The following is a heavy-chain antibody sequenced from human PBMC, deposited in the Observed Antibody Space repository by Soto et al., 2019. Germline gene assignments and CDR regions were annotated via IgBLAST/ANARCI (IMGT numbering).Heavy chain of an antibody. V-gene: IGHV3-30*18. CDR1: GFTFSNNG. Sequence: QVQLVESGGGVVQPGRSLRLSCAASGFTFSNNGMHWVRQAPGKGLEWVAVIAYFGSNKYYADSVKGRFTISRDNSKNTLYLQMNSLRADDTAVDFCAKEDAATGGFDYWGQGTLVTVSS. CDR2: IAYFGSNK. CDR3: AKEDAATGGFDY. D-gene: IGHD2-15*01. J-gene: IGHJ4*02.